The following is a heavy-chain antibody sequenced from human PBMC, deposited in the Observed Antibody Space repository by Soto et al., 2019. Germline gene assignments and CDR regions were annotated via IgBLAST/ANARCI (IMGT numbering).Heavy chain of an antibody. J-gene: IGHJ3*02. CDR3: ARAGHIVVVDTEAFDI. CDR1: GGTFSSYA. D-gene: IGHD3-22*01. V-gene: IGHV1-69*01. CDR2: IIPIFGTA. Sequence: QVQLVQSGAEVKKPGSSVKVSCKASGGTFSSYAISWVRQAPGQGLEWMGGIIPIFGTANYAQKFQGRVTITADESTSTAYIELSSVGSEDTAVYYCARAGHIVVVDTEAFDIWGQGTMVTVSS.